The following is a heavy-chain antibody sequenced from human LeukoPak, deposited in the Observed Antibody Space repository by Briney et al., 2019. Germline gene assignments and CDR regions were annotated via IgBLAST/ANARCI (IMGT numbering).Heavy chain of an antibody. D-gene: IGHD1-26*01. J-gene: IGHJ3*02. Sequence: SETLSFTGTVSGGTISVYYWSWIGQPPGKGLEWIGYIYYSGSTNYNPSLKSRVTISVDTSKKQFSLKLSYVTAADTAVYYCARSGVVGARGAFDICGQGTMVTVSS. CDR1: GGTISVYY. CDR3: ARSGVVGARGAFDI. CDR2: IYYSGST. V-gene: IGHV4-59*01.